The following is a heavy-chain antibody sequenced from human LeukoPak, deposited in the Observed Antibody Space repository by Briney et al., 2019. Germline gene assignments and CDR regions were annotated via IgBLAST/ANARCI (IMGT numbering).Heavy chain of an antibody. CDR1: GGTFSSYA. V-gene: IGHV1-69*06. CDR2: IIPIFGTA. CDR3: ARVDTAMLTIGGFDY. Sequence: XVKVSCKASGGTFSSYAISWVRQAPGQGLEWMGGIIPIFGTANYAQKFQGRVTITAEKYTRTAYREMRSLRSEDTAVYYCARVDTAMLTIGGFDYWGQGTLVTVSS. J-gene: IGHJ4*02. D-gene: IGHD5-18*01.